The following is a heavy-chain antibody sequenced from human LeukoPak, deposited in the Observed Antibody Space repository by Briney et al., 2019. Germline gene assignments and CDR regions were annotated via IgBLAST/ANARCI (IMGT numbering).Heavy chain of an antibody. V-gene: IGHV3-21*01. J-gene: IGHJ4*02. CDR2: ISSSSSYI. D-gene: IGHD3-16*02. CDR3: ARGRRMITFGGVIVY. CDR1: GFTFSSYS. Sequence: GGSLRLSCAASGFTFSSYSMNWVRQAPGKGLEWVSSISSSSSYIYYADSVKGRFTISRDNAKNSLYLQMNSLRAEDTAVYYCARGRRMITFGGVIVYWGQGTLVTVSS.